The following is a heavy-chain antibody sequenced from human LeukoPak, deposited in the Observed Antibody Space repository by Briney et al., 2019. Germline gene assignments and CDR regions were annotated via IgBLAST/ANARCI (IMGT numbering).Heavy chain of an antibody. V-gene: IGHV1-69*04. J-gene: IGHJ6*02. D-gene: IGHD2-15*01. CDR1: GGTFSSYA. CDR2: MIPIFGIA. Sequence: ASVKVSCKASGGTFSSYAISWVRQATGQGLEWMGRMIPIFGIANYAQKFQGRVTITADKSTSTAYMELSSLRSEDTAVYYCASMGYCSGGSCYRIDYYGMDVWGQGTTVTVSS. CDR3: ASMGYCSGGSCYRIDYYGMDV.